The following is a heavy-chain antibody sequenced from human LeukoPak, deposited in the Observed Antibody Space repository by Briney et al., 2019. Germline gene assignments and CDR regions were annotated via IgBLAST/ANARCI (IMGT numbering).Heavy chain of an antibody. CDR3: AKDISMGIAVAGLDY. CDR2: ISGDGGST. D-gene: IGHD6-19*01. V-gene: IGHV3-43*02. J-gene: IGHJ4*02. Sequence: GGSLRLSCAASGFTFDDYAMHWVRQAPGKGLEWVSLISGDGGSTYYADSVKGRFTISRDNSKNSLYLQMNSLRTEDTALYYCAKDISMGIAVAGLDYWGQGTLVTVSS. CDR1: GFTFDDYA.